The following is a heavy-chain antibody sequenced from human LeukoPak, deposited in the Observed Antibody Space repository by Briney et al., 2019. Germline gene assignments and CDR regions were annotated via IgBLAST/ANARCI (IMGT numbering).Heavy chain of an antibody. CDR3: ARARAGTTFGGACDV. CDR2: INWNGGST. J-gene: IGHJ3*01. CDR1: GFTFDNYG. Sequence: GGSLRLSCAASGFTFDNYGMSWVRQAPGKGLEWVSGINWNGGSTGYADSVRGRFTISRDNAKNSLYLQVNSLRAEDTALYHCARARAGTTFGGACDVWGQGTMVTVSS. D-gene: IGHD3-16*01. V-gene: IGHV3-20*01.